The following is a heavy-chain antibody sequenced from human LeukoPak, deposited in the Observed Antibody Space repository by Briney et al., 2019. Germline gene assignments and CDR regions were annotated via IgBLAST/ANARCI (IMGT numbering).Heavy chain of an antibody. CDR3: ARRGYSRGWYYFDY. CDR2: IYYSGST. D-gene: IGHD6-19*01. V-gene: IGHV4-59*08. CDR1: GGSISNYY. J-gene: IGHJ4*02. Sequence: SETLSLTCTVSGGSISNYYWNWIRQPPGKGLEFIGYIYYSGSTTYNPSLKCRVTISGDTSKTRFSLKVISVTAADTAVYYCARRGYSRGWYYFDYWGQGTLVTVSS.